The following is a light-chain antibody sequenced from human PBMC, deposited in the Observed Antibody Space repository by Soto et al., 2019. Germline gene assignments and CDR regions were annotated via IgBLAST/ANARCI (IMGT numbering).Light chain of an antibody. J-gene: IGLJ2*01. CDR2: GNS. CDR3: QSYDSSLSGGVV. V-gene: IGLV1-40*01. CDR1: SSNIGAGYD. Sequence: QSVLTQPPSVSGAPGQRVTISCNGSSSNIGAGYDVHWYQQLPGTAPKLLIYGNSNRPSGVPDRFSGSKSGTSASLAITGLQAEDEADYYCQSYDSSLSGGVVFGGGTKLTVL.